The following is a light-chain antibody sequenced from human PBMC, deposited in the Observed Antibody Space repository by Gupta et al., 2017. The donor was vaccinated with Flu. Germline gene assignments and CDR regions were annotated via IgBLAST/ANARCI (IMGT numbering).Light chain of an antibody. Sequence: ATLSLSSGERATLSCGASQNVGNRYLAWYQQKPGLAPRLIIYDASNRAPGIPDRFSGSGSGTDFTLVISGLEPEDYAVYYCQQYGTSVWTFGQGTKVEVK. V-gene: IGKV3D-20*01. CDR2: DAS. CDR3: QQYGTSVWT. J-gene: IGKJ1*01. CDR1: QNVGNRY.